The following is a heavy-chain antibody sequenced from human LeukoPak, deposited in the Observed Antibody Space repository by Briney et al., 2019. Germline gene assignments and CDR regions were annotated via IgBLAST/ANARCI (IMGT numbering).Heavy chain of an antibody. CDR2: ISSSGGST. CDR3: AKDYGDIVVAPADWCYP. J-gene: IGHJ5*02. V-gene: IGHV3-23*01. D-gene: IGHD2-2*01. CDR1: GFTLSRYW. Sequence: GGSLRLSCAASGFTLSRYWMHWVRQVPGKGLEWVSSISSSGGSTYYADSVKGRFTISRDNSKNTLYLQMNSLRAEDTAVYYCAKDYGDIVVAPADWCYPWGQGTLVTVSS.